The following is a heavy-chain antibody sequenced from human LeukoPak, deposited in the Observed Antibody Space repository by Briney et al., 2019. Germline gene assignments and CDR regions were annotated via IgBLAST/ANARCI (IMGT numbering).Heavy chain of an antibody. CDR1: GGSISSSSYY. Sequence: NASETLSLTCTVSGGSISSSSYYWGWIRQPPGKGLEWIGSIYYSGSTNYNPSLKSRVTISVDTSKNQFSLKLSSVTAADTAVYYCARRRMAVVRKPRFDPWGQGTLVTVSS. D-gene: IGHD4-23*01. J-gene: IGHJ5*02. V-gene: IGHV4-39*07. CDR3: ARRRMAVVRKPRFDP. CDR2: IYYSGST.